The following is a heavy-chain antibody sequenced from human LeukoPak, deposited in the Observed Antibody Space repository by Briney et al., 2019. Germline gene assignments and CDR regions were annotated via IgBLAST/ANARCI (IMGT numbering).Heavy chain of an antibody. CDR3: ARDIRVLRFLEWFRRGGFDY. Sequence: GGSLRLSCAASGFTFSSYWMHWVRQAPGKGLVWVSRINSDGSSTSYADSVKGRFTISRDNAKNTLYLQMNSLGAEDTAVYYCARDIRVLRFLEWFRRGGFDYWGQGTLVTVSS. CDR2: INSDGSST. J-gene: IGHJ4*02. CDR1: GFTFSSYW. D-gene: IGHD3-3*01. V-gene: IGHV3-74*01.